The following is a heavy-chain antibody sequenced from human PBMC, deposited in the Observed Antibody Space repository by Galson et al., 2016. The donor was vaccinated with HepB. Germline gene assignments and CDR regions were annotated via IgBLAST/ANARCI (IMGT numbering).Heavy chain of an antibody. D-gene: IGHD1-7*01. J-gene: IGHJ4*02. CDR1: GDSVSSTSAN. V-gene: IGHV6-1*01. Sequence: CAISGDSVSSTSANWNWIRQSPSRGLEWLGRTYYKSKWYNDYAVSVQSRITINPDTSKNQFSLQLDSMTPEDTAVYYCARTSPFNTGTFDYWGLGTLVTVSS. CDR3: ARTSPFNTGTFDY. CDR2: TYYKSKWYN.